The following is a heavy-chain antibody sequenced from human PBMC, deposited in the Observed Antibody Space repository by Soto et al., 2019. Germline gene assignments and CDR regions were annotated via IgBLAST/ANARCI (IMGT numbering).Heavy chain of an antibody. CDR3: ATTDGHLHSDPFDY. CDR2: IKSKISGGTA. Sequence: EVQLVESGGGLVKPGGSLRLSCAASGFTFSDGWMNWVRQAPGKGLEWVGRIKSKISGGTADYVAPVIGRFTISRDDSKNTVYLQMNSLKIEDTAVYYCATTDGHLHSDPFDYWGQGALVTVSS. V-gene: IGHV3-15*07. CDR1: GFTFSDGW. J-gene: IGHJ4*02. D-gene: IGHD2-21*01.